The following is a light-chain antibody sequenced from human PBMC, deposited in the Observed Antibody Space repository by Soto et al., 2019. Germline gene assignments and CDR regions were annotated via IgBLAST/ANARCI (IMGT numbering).Light chain of an antibody. CDR1: SSDVGGYNY. J-gene: IGLJ1*01. CDR3: CSYAGNYTYV. CDR2: EVS. V-gene: IGLV2-8*01. Sequence: QSVLTQPPSASGSPGQSVTISCTGTSSDVGGYNYVSWYQQHPGKAPKLMIYEVSKRPSGVPDRFSGSKSGNTASLTISGLQAEDEADYYCCSYAGNYTYVFGAGTKLTVL.